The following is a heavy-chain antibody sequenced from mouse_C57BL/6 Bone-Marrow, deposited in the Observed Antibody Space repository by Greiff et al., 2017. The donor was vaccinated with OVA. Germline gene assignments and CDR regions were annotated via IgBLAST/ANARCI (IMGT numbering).Heavy chain of an antibody. CDR3: TGNSPDY. CDR2: LDPENGDT. J-gene: IGHJ2*01. Sequence: EVQLQESGAELVRPGASVKLSCTASGFNIKDDYMHWVKQRPEQGLEWIGWLDPENGDTEYASKFQGKATITADTSSNTAYLQLSSLTSEDTAVYYCTGNSPDYWGQGTTLTVSS. V-gene: IGHV14-4*01. CDR1: GFNIKDDY.